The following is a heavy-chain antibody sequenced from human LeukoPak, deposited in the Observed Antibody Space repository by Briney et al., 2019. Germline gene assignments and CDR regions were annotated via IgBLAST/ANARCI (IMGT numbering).Heavy chain of an antibody. Sequence: GESLKISCKGSGYRFSRYWITWVRQMPGKGLEWMGRIDPSDSYTNYSPSFQGQVTISADKSISTAYLQWSSLKASDTAMYYCARLGYCSSRSCYYGMDVWGQGTTVTVSS. CDR1: GYRFSRYW. D-gene: IGHD2-2*01. V-gene: IGHV5-10-1*04. CDR2: IDPSDSYT. CDR3: ARLGYCSSRSCYYGMDV. J-gene: IGHJ6*02.